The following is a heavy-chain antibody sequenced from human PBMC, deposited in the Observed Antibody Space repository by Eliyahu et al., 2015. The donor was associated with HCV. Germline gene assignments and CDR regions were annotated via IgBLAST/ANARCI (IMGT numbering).Heavy chain of an antibody. CDR3: ARDYGYCSGGSCYFDY. CDR1: GFTVSSNY. J-gene: IGHJ4*02. D-gene: IGHD2-15*01. Sequence: EVQLVESGGGLVQPGGSLRLSCAASGFTVSSNYMSWVRQAPGKGLEWVSVIYSGGSTYYADSVKGXXRFTISRDNSKNTLYLQMNSLRAEDTAVYYCARDYGYCSGGSCYFDYWGQGTLVTVSS. CDR2: IYSGGST. V-gene: IGHV3-66*01.